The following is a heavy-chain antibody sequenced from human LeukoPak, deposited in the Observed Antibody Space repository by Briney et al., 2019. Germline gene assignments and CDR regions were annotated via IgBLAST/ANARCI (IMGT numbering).Heavy chain of an antibody. D-gene: IGHD4-11*01. CDR2: INPDSGAA. Sequence: ASVKVSCKASGYTFIDYYMLWVRQAPGQGLEWMGRINPDSGAADYTQEFQGRVTMTRDTSINTVYMELSRLRSDDTALYYCARASYSNYATHFDYWGQGTLVTVSS. J-gene: IGHJ4*02. V-gene: IGHV1-2*06. CDR1: GYTFIDYY. CDR3: ARASYSNYATHFDY.